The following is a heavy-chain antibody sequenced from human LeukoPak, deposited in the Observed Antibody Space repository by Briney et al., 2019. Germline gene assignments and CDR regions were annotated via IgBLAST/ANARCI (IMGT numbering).Heavy chain of an antibody. J-gene: IGHJ4*02. V-gene: IGHV3-23*03. D-gene: IGHD3-10*02. CDR1: GFTFSSSA. CDR3: ARGVLGIIPIDY. CDR2: MYSEDNK. Sequence: GGSLRLSCAASGFTFSSSAMSWVRQAPGKGLEWVSFMYSEDNKYYADSVKGRFTISRDNSKNTLYLQMNTLRADDTAVYYCARGVLGIIPIDYWGQGTLVTVSS.